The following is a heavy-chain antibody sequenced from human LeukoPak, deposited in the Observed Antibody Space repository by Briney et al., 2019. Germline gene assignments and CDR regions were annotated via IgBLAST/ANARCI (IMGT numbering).Heavy chain of an antibody. V-gene: IGHV3-23*01. CDR1: GFTFSSYA. Sequence: GESLRLSCAASGFTFSSYAMSWVRQAPGKGLGWVSAISGRGGSTYYADSVKGRFTISRDNSKNTLYLQMNSLRAEDTAVYYCAKDLYSGYDFGYDYWGQGTLVTVSS. J-gene: IGHJ4*02. CDR3: AKDLYSGYDFGYDY. CDR2: ISGRGGST. D-gene: IGHD5-12*01.